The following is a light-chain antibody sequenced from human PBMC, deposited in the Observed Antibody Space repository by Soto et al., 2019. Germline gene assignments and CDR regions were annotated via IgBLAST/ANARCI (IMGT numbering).Light chain of an antibody. J-gene: IGKJ5*01. CDR3: QQYNNWPLIT. V-gene: IGKV3-15*01. CDR1: QSLSIS. Sequence: EIVITQSQTTLSVSPGERATLSCRAGQSLSISLAWYQQKPGQAPRLLIYGASIRATGIPARFSGRGSGTEFILTFNSLQSEDIAVYYCQQYNNWPLITFGQGTRLEIK. CDR2: GAS.